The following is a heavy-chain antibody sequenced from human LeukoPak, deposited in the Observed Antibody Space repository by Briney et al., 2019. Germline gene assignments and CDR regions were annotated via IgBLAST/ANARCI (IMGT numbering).Heavy chain of an antibody. CDR1: GYSISSGYY. CDR2: IYHSGST. Sequence: SETLSLTCAVSGYSISSGYYWGWIRQPPGKGLEWIGSIYHSGSTYYNPSPKSRVTISVDTSKNQFSLKLSSVTAADTAVYYCARRTGTTLRDAFDIWGQGTMVTVSS. J-gene: IGHJ3*02. V-gene: IGHV4-38-2*01. CDR3: ARRTGTTLRDAFDI. D-gene: IGHD1-7*01.